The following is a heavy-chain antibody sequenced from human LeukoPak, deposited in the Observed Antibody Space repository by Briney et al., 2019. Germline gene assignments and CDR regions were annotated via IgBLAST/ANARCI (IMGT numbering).Heavy chain of an antibody. Sequence: PGGSLRLSCAASGFTFSSYGMHWVRQAPGKGLEWVAFIRYDGSNKYYADSVKGRFTISGDNSKNTLYLQMNSLRAEDTAVYYCAKGRRYCSSTSCSDLGFTGTKKNYYYYMDVWGKGTTVTVSS. CDR1: GFTFSSYG. V-gene: IGHV3-30*02. CDR2: IRYDGSNK. D-gene: IGHD2-2*01. J-gene: IGHJ6*03. CDR3: AKGRRYCSSTSCSDLGFTGTKKNYYYYMDV.